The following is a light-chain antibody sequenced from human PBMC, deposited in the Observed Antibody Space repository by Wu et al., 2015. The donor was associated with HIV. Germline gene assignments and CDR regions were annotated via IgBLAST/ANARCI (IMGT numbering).Light chain of an antibody. J-gene: IGKJ1*01. CDR1: QSISNW. CDR2: KAS. V-gene: IGKV1-5*03. Sequence: DIQLTQSPSFLSASVGDRVTITCRASQSISNWLAWYQQKPGKAPKLLIYKASTLESGVPSRFSGSGSGTEFTLTISSLQPDDFANYYCQQYNSDSWTFGQGTKLEVK. CDR3: QQYNSDSWT.